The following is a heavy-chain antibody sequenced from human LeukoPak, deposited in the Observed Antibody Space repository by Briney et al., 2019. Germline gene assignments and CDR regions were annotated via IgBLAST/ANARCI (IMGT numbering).Heavy chain of an antibody. CDR1: GGCLSSSNW. J-gene: IGHJ4*02. Sequence: PSGTLSLTCAVSGGCLSSSNWWSWVRQPPGKGLEWFGEIYHSGSTNYNPSLKSRVLISVDKSKNQFSLKLSSVTAADTAVYYYASKSWELVRFDHWGQGTLVTVSS. CDR2: IYHSGST. CDR3: ASKSWELVRFDH. V-gene: IGHV4-4*02. D-gene: IGHD1-26*01.